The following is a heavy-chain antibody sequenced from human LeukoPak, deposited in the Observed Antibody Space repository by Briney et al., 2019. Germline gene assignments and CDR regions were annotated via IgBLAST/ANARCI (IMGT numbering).Heavy chain of an antibody. J-gene: IGHJ4*02. V-gene: IGHV3-21*01. CDR1: GFTFSSYS. CDR3: ARDRILVGATYYFDY. Sequence: GGFLRLSCAASGFTFSSYSMNWVRQAPGKGLEWVSSISSSSSYIYYADSVKGRFTISRDHAKNSLYLQMNSLRAEDTAVYYCARDRILVGATYYFDYWGQGTLVTVSS. CDR2: ISSSSSYI. D-gene: IGHD1-26*01.